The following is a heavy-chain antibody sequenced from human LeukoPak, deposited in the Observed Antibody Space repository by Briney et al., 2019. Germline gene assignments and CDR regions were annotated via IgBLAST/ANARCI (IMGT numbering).Heavy chain of an antibody. J-gene: IGHJ2*01. CDR3: ARGRSRDGYNYYWYFDL. D-gene: IGHD5-24*01. Sequence: SVKVSCKASGGTFSSYAISWVRQAPGQGLEWMGRIIPILGIANYAQKFQGRVTITADNSTSTAYMELSSLRSEDTAVYYCARGRSRDGYNYYWYFDLWGRGTLVTVSS. CDR1: GGTFSSYA. V-gene: IGHV1-69*04. CDR2: IIPILGIA.